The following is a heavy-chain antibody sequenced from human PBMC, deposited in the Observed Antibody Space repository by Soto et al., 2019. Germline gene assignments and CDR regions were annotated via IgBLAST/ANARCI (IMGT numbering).Heavy chain of an antibody. CDR1: GGTFNSYT. CDR3: ATSYGSGSAHFDY. CDR2: VNPIVGMS. Sequence: QVQLVQSGAEVKKPGSSVKVSCAASGGTFNSYTINWVRQAPGQGLEWVGRVNPIVGMSSSAQKFQGRVTISADKSTSNAYMDLTSLKSEDTAVYYCATSYGSGSAHFDYWGQGTLVTVSS. D-gene: IGHD3-10*01. J-gene: IGHJ4*02. V-gene: IGHV1-69*02.